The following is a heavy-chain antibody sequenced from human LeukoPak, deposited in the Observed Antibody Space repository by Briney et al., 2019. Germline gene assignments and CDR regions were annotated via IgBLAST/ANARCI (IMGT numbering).Heavy chain of an antibody. J-gene: IGHJ4*02. V-gene: IGHV1-18*01. Sequence: ASVKVSCKASGYTLRSYGFSWVRQAPGQGLEWMGWISAYNGNTNSAQNFQGRVTMTTDTSTNTAYMELRSLRSDDTAIYYCARALPYDFWSGYQDYWGQGTLGTVSS. CDR1: GYTLRSYG. CDR2: ISAYNGNT. D-gene: IGHD3-3*01. CDR3: ARALPYDFWSGYQDY.